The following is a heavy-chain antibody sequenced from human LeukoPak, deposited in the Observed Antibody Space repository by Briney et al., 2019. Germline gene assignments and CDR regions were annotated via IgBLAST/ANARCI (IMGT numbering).Heavy chain of an antibody. D-gene: IGHD6-6*01. V-gene: IGHV1-2*02. CDR1: GYTFTGYY. J-gene: IGHJ4*02. CDR2: INPNSGGT. CDR3: AGVSIADNLAPFDY. Sequence: GASVKVSCKASGYTFTGYYMHWVRQAPGQGLEWMGWINPNSGGTNYAQKFQGRVTMTRDTSISTAYMELSRLRSDDTAVYYCAGVSIADNLAPFDYWGQGTLVTVSS.